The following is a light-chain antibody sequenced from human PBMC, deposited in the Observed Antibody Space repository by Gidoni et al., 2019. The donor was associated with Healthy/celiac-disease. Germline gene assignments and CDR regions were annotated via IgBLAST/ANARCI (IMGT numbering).Light chain of an antibody. J-gene: IGKJ5*01. CDR1: QSVSSN. Sequence: EIVIPQSRATLSVSPGERATLSCRASQSVSSNLAWYQQKPGQAPRLLIYGASTRATGIPARFSGSGSGTEFTLTISSLQSEDFAVYYCQQYNNWPRVTFGQGTRLEIK. V-gene: IGKV3-15*01. CDR2: GAS. CDR3: QQYNNWPRVT.